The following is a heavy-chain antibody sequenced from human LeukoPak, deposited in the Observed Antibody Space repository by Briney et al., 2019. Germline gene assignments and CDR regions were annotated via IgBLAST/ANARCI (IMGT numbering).Heavy chain of an antibody. CDR3: ARTSTYYDFWSGYRDFDY. CDR1: GGSISSGDYY. V-gene: IGHV4-30-4*08. CDR2: IYYSGST. Sequence: SQTLSLTCTVSGGSISSGDYYWSWIRQPLGKGLEWIGYIYYSGSTYCNPSLKSRVTISVDTSKNQFSLKLSSVTAADTAVYYCARTSTYYDFWSGYRDFDYWGQGTLVTVSS. D-gene: IGHD3-3*01. J-gene: IGHJ4*02.